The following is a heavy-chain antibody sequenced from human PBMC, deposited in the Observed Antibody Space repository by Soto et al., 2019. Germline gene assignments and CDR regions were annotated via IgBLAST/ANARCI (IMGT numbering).Heavy chain of an antibody. V-gene: IGHV5-51*01. CDR3: ARTALAGTYDDYGMDV. Sequence: ESLKISCKGSGYSFTSYWIGWVRQMPGKGLEWMGIIYPGDSDTRYSPSFQGQVTISADKSISTAYLQLSSLKASETAMYYCARTALAGTYDDYGMDVWGQGTTVTVSS. D-gene: IGHD6-19*01. J-gene: IGHJ6*02. CDR2: IYPGDSDT. CDR1: GYSFTSYW.